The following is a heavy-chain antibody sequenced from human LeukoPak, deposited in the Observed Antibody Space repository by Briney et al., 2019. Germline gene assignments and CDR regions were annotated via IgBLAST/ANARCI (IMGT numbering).Heavy chain of an antibody. J-gene: IGHJ5*02. V-gene: IGHV4-59*08. D-gene: IGHD2-2*01. CDR2: IYYSGST. CDR1: GGSISSYY. CDR3: ARELGYCSSTSCYSNWFDP. Sequence: SETLSLTCTVSGGSISSYYWSWIRQPPGKGLEWIGYIYYSGSTNYNPSLKSRVTISVDTSKNQFSLKLSSVTAADTAVYYCARELGYCSSTSCYSNWFDPWGQGALVTVSS.